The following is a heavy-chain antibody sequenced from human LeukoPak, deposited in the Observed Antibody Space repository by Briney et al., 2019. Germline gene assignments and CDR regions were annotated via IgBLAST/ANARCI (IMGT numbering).Heavy chain of an antibody. V-gene: IGHV3-7*01. CDR3: ERELFYYGSGSYYKLGYYFDY. CDR2: IKQDGSEK. Sequence: GGSLRLSCAASGFTFSSYWMSWVRQAPGKGLEWVANIKQDGSEKYYVDSVKGRFTISRDNAKNSLFLQMNSLRAEDTAVYYCERELFYYGSGSYYKLGYYFDYWGQGTLVTVSS. J-gene: IGHJ4*02. CDR1: GFTFSSYW. D-gene: IGHD3-10*01.